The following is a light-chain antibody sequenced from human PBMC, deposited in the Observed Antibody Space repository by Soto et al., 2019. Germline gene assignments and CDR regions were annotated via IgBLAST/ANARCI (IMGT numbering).Light chain of an antibody. CDR2: DAS. CDR3: QQRSSWPHP. CDR1: QSVNNY. Sequence: EIVLTHSPATLSLSPGEIATLSCRASQSVNNYLAWYQQKPGQAPRLLIYDASNRATGIPARFSGSGSGTDFTLTISSLEPEDFAVYYRQQRSSWPHPFGQGTRLEIK. J-gene: IGKJ5*01. V-gene: IGKV3-11*01.